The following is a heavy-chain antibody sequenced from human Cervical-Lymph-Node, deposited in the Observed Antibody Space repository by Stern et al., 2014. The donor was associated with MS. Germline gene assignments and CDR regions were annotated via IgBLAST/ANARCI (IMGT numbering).Heavy chain of an antibody. J-gene: IGHJ4*02. CDR3: ARGATINDFDF. V-gene: IGHV4-31*03. CDR1: GASVSSSGYY. Sequence: QVQLVESGPGLVKPSQTVSLTCTVSGASVSSSGYYWSWIRQHPGKGLEWIVYIYYTGSTYYNPSLKSRVSISVDTSKNRFSLRLSSVTAADTAVYFCARGATINDFDFWGQGTLVTVSS. CDR2: IYYTGST. D-gene: IGHD5-12*01.